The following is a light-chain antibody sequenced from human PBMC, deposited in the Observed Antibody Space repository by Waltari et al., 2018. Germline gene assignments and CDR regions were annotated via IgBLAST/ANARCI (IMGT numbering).Light chain of an antibody. V-gene: IGLV10-54*04. CDR1: SNNVGNQG. J-gene: IGLJ3*02. CDR2: RNN. Sequence: QAGLTQPPSVSTDLRQTATLTCTGNSNNVGNQGAAWLQQHQGRPPKLVSYRNNTRPSGISERFSASRSGNTASLTITELRPEDEADYYCSAWDSGLTVWVFGGGTKLTVL. CDR3: SAWDSGLTVWV.